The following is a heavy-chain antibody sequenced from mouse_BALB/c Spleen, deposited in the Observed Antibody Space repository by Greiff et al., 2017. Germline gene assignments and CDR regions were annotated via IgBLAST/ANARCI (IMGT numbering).Heavy chain of an antibody. Sequence: EVMLVESGGGLVKPGGSLKLSCAASGFTFSDYYMYWVRQTPEKRLEWVATISDGGSYTYYPDSVKGRFTISRDNAKNNLYLQMSSLKSEDTAMYYCARGDYGYAWFAYWGQGTLVTVSA. CDR2: ISDGGSYT. V-gene: IGHV5-4*02. D-gene: IGHD2-2*01. CDR1: GFTFSDYY. J-gene: IGHJ3*01. CDR3: ARGDYGYAWFAY.